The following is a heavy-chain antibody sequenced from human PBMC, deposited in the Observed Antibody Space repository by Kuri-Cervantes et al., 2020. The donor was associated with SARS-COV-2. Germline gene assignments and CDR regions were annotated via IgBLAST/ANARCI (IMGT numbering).Heavy chain of an antibody. CDR3: ARDLPTGDRDYYGMDV. J-gene: IGHJ6*02. CDR2: ISYDGSNK. CDR1: GFTFSSYA. Sequence: GESLKISCAASGFTFSSYAMHWVRQAPGKGLEWVAVISYDGSNKYYADSVKGRFTISRDNSKNTLYLQMNSLRAEDTAVYYCARDLPTGDRDYYGMDVWGQGTTVTVSS. D-gene: IGHD7-27*01. V-gene: IGHV3-30-3*01.